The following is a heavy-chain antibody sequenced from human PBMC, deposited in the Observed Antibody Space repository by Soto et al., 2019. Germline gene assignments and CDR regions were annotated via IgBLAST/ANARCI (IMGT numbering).Heavy chain of an antibody. CDR1: GFTVSSNY. CDR3: ARGPPQRGVATTLFDY. D-gene: IGHD5-12*01. J-gene: IGHJ4*02. Sequence: GGSLRLSCAASGFTVSSNYMSWVRQAPGKGLEWVSVIYSGGSTYYADSVKGRFTISRHNSKNTLYLQMNSLRAEDTAVYYCARGPPQRGVATTLFDYWGQGTLVTVSS. V-gene: IGHV3-53*04. CDR2: IYSGGST.